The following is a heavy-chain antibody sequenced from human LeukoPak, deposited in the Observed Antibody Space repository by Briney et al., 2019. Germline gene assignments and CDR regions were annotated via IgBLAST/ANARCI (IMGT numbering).Heavy chain of an antibody. D-gene: IGHD3-22*01. CDR2: IYTSGST. J-gene: IGHJ4*02. CDR1: GGSISSYY. CDR3: ARHTYYYDSSGYSFDY. V-gene: IGHV4-4*07. Sequence: SETLSLTCTVSGGSISSYYWSWIRQPAGKGLEWIGRIYTSGSTNYNPSLKSRVTISVDTSKNQFSLKLSSVTAADTAVYYCARHTYYYDSSGYSFDYWGQGTLVTVSS.